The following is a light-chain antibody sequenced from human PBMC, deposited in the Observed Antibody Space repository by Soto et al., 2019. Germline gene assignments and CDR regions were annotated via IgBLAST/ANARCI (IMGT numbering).Light chain of an antibody. J-gene: IGKJ5*01. CDR3: MQSTQLPPT. CDR2: EVS. CDR1: QSLLHITGETF. V-gene: IGKV2D-29*02. Sequence: DVVITQTPPSLSVTPGQPASISCKSSQSLLHITGETFLFWYLQKPGQSPQLLIYEVSTRVSGVPDRFSGSGSRTDFTLEISRVETDDVGIYYCMQSTQLPPTFGQGTRLEIK.